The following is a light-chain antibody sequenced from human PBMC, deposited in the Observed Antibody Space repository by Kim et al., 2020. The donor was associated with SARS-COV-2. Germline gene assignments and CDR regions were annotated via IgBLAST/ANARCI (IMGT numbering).Light chain of an antibody. J-gene: IGKJ5*01. CDR3: QQYNNWPPIT. V-gene: IGKV3-15*01. CDR2: GAS. CDR1: QSVGSN. Sequence: SPGERATPSCRASQSVGSNLAWYQQKPGQAPRLLIYGASTRATGIPARFSGSGSGTEFTLTISSLQSEDFAVYYCQQYNNWPPITFGQGTRLEIK.